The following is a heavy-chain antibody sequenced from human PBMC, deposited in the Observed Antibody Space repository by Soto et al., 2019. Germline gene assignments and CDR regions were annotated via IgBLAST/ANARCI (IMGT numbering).Heavy chain of an antibody. CDR3: ARGRYYDFWSGTPSGGMEV. D-gene: IGHD3-3*01. Sequence: AVYGGSFSGYYWSWIRQPPGKGLEWIGEINHSGSTNYNPSLKSRVTISVDTSKNQFSLKLSSVTAADTAVYYCARGRYYDFWSGTPSGGMEVWGQGTTVTVS. J-gene: IGHJ6*02. V-gene: IGHV4-34*01. CDR2: INHSGST. CDR1: GGSFSGYY.